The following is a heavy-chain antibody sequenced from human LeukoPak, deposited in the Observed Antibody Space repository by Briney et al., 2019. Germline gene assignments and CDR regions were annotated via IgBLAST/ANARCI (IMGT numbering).Heavy chain of an antibody. D-gene: IGHD6-25*01. Sequence: GGSLRLSCAASGFTFSSYGMHWVRQAPGKGLEWVAVISYDGSNKYYTDSVKGRFTISRDNAKNSLYLQMNSLRADDTAVYYCARFAAGGSYYYYMDVWGKGTTVTVSS. J-gene: IGHJ6*03. CDR2: ISYDGSNK. CDR3: ARFAAGGSYYYYMDV. CDR1: GFTFSSYG. V-gene: IGHV3-30*03.